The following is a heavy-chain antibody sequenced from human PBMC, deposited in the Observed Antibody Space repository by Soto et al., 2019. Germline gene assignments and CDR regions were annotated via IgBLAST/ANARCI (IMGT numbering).Heavy chain of an antibody. D-gene: IGHD3-3*01. CDR3: ARLNDVWSGYCYVMDV. CDR1: GGSISSSSYY. J-gene: IGHJ6*02. CDR2: IYYSGST. V-gene: IGHV4-39*01. Sequence: QLQLQESGPGLLKPSETLSLTCTVSGGSISSSSYYWGWIRQPPGKGLEWIGSIYYSGSTYYNPPVRSRVIISVVTAKNQFSLELSSGTAAYTAVYYCARLNDVWSGYCYVMDVWGQVTTVTVSS.